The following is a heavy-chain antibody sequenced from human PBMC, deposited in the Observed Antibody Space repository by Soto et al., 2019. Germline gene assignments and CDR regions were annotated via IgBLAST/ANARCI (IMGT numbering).Heavy chain of an antibody. CDR1: GYTFTSYA. CDR3: ARGRGYYYWADY. Sequence: QVPLVQSGAEEKKPGASVKVSCKASGYTFTSYAMHWVRQAPGQRLEWMGWINAGNGNTKYSQKFQGRVTITRDTAASTAYMEMSSLRSEYTAVYSWARGRGYYYWADYWGQGTLVTVSS. D-gene: IGHD3-22*01. J-gene: IGHJ4*02. CDR2: INAGNGNT. V-gene: IGHV1-3*05.